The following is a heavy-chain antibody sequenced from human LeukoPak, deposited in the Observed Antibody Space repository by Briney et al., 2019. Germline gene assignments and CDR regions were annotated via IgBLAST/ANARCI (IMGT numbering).Heavy chain of an antibody. D-gene: IGHD2-2*01. Sequence: ASVKVSCKASGYTFTSDGISWVRQAPGQGLEWMGWISAYNGNTNYAQNLQGRVTMTTDTSASTAYMELRSLRSDDTAVCFCARAAKYQLLYYFDYWGQGTLVTVSS. CDR1: GYTFTSDG. CDR3: ARAAKYQLLYYFDY. CDR2: ISAYNGNT. V-gene: IGHV1-18*01. J-gene: IGHJ4*02.